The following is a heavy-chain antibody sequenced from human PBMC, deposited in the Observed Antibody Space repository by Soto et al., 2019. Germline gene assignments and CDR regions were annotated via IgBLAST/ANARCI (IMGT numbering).Heavy chain of an antibody. CDR2: FDPADGET. CDR1: GYTLTELS. Sequence: QVQLVQSGAEVKKPGASVKVSCKVSGYTLTELSMHWVRQAPGKGLEWMGGFDPADGETIYAQKFQGRVTMTEDTSTDAAYMGLSCLRSEDTAVYYCATGCSGGSCYLSSYYYMDVWGKGTTVTVSS. D-gene: IGHD2-15*01. V-gene: IGHV1-24*01. J-gene: IGHJ6*03. CDR3: ATGCSGGSCYLSSYYYMDV.